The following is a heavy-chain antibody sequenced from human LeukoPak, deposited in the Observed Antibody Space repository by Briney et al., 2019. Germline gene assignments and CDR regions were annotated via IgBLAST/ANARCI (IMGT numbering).Heavy chain of an antibody. V-gene: IGHV3-23*01. CDR1: GFNFSNYA. CDR2: ISGGSGNI. CDR3: AKGSDYYGSVTSKKTD. J-gene: IGHJ4*02. Sequence: GGPLRLSCSVSGFNFSNYAMHWVRQAPGKGLEWVSLISGGSGNIYYVDSVKGRYTISRDNSKNTLYVQMTSLRAEDTAIYYCAKGSDYYGSVTSKKTDWGQGTLVTVSS. D-gene: IGHD3-10*01.